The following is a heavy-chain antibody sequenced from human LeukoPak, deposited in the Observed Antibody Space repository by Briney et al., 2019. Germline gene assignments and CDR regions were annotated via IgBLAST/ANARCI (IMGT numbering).Heavy chain of an antibody. V-gene: IGHV3-23*01. CDR3: AKGFYHYFGSGSYTLDF. Sequence: GGSLRLSCAASGLTFSIYAMAWVRQGPGKGLELVSGISGRDNGTWYADSVKGRFTISRDNSKNTLYLQMNTLTGEDTAVYYCAKGFYHYFGSGSYTLDFWGQGTQVTVSS. CDR1: GLTFSIYA. D-gene: IGHD3-10*01. CDR2: ISGRDNGT. J-gene: IGHJ4*02.